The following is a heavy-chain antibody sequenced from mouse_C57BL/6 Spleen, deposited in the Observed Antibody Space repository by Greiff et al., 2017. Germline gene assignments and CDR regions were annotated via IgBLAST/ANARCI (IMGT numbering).Heavy chain of an antibody. J-gene: IGHJ2*01. CDR1: GYTFTSYG. CDR2: IYPRSGNT. Sequence: VQLQQSGAELARPGASVKLSCKASGYTFTSYGISWVKQRTGQGLEWIGEIYPRSGNTYYNEKFKGKATLTADKSSSTAYMERRSLTSEDSAVYVCAWGSSSDFDDWGQGTTLTVSS. V-gene: IGHV1-81*01. CDR3: AWGSSSDFDD. D-gene: IGHD1-1*01.